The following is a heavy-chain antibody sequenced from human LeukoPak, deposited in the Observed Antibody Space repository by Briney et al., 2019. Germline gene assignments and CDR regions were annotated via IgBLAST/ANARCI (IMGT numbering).Heavy chain of an antibody. Sequence: ASVKVSCMASGYTFTGYYMHWVRQATGQGLEWMGWINPNSGGTNYAQKFQGRVTMTRDTSISTAYMELSRLRSDDTAVYYCARGYCSSTSCYAVDYWGQGTLVTVSS. CDR3: ARGYCSSTSCYAVDY. J-gene: IGHJ4*02. D-gene: IGHD2-2*01. V-gene: IGHV1-2*02. CDR2: INPNSGGT. CDR1: GYTFTGYY.